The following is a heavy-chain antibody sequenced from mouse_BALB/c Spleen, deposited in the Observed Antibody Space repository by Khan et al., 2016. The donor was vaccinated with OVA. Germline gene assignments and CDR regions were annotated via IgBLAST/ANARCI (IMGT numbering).Heavy chain of an antibody. CDR3: ARSYYYGSSTWFAY. Sequence: QVQRQQPGAELVKPGASVKLSCKASGYTFSSYWMHWVKQRPGQGLEWIGEIDPSDSHTNYNQKFKGKATLNVDKSSSTTYMHLSSLTSEDSAVYYCARSYYYGSSTWFAYWGQGTLVTVSA. CDR1: GYTFSSYW. CDR2: IDPSDSHT. D-gene: IGHD1-1*01. J-gene: IGHJ3*01. V-gene: IGHV1-69*02.